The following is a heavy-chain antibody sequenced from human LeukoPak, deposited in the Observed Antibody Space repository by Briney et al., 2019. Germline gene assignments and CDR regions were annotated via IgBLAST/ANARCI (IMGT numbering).Heavy chain of an antibody. V-gene: IGHV1-2*02. CDR2: INPNSGGT. Sequence: ASVKVSCKASGYTFTGYYMHWVRQAPGQGLEWMGWINPNSGGTNYAQKFQGRVTMTRNTSISTAYMELSRLRSDDTAVYYCARAGSIYCSGGSCYPKWFDPWGQGTLVTVSS. CDR3: ARAGSIYCSGGSCYPKWFDP. CDR1: GYTFTGYY. D-gene: IGHD2-15*01. J-gene: IGHJ5*02.